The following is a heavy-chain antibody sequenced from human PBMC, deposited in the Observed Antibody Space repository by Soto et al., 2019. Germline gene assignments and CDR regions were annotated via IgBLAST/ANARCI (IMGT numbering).Heavy chain of an antibody. CDR1: GFTFSSYA. Sequence: RLSCAASGFTFSSYAMSWVRQAPGKGLEWVSAISGSGGSTYYADSVKGRFTISRDNSKNTLYLQMNSLRAEDTAVYYCAKDRSDYYDSSGYIAEYFQHWGQGTLVTV. V-gene: IGHV3-23*01. CDR2: ISGSGGST. CDR3: AKDRSDYYDSSGYIAEYFQH. J-gene: IGHJ1*01. D-gene: IGHD3-22*01.